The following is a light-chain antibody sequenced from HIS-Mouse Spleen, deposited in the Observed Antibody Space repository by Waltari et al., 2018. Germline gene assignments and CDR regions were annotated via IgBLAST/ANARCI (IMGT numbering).Light chain of an antibody. V-gene: IGKV1-8*01. CDR2: AAS. Sequence: AIRMTQSPSSLSASTGDRVTITCRASQGSSSYLAWYQQKPGKAPKLLIYAASTVQSGVPSRFSGSGSGTDFTLTISCLQSEDFATYYCQQYYSYPHTFGQGTKLEIK. J-gene: IGKJ2*01. CDR3: QQYYSYPHT. CDR1: QGSSSY.